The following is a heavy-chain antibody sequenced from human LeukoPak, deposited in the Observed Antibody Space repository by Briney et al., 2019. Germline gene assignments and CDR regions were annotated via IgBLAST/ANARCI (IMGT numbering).Heavy chain of an antibody. CDR3: ARESGYYRHFDY. V-gene: IGHV1-46*01. Sequence: ASVNVSCTASGNTFSRYYMHWVRQAPGQGLEWMGIINPSGGSTSYAQKFQGRVTMTRDTSTSTVYMELSSLRSEDTAVYYCARESGYYRHFDYWGQGTLVTVSS. CDR1: GNTFSRYY. D-gene: IGHD3-22*01. J-gene: IGHJ4*02. CDR2: INPSGGST.